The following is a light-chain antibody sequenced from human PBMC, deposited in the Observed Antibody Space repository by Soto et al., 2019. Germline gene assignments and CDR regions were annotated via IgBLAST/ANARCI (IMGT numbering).Light chain of an antibody. CDR3: QQYDILPIT. CDR1: QDINIY. V-gene: IGKV1-33*01. J-gene: IGKJ5*01. Sequence: DIQMTQSPSSLFASVGDRVTITCQATQDINIYLNWYQQKPGKAPNLLIYDASNLEIGVPSRFSGSGSCTHFTFTISSLQTEDIGTYYCQQYDILPITFGRGTRLEIK. CDR2: DAS.